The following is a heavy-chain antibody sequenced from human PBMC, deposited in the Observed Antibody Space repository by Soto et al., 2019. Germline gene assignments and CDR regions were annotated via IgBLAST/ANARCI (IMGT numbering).Heavy chain of an antibody. V-gene: IGHV5-51*01. Sequence: GESLKISCKGSGYSFTSYWIGWVRQMPGKGLEWMGIIYPGDSDTRYSPSFQGQVTISADKSISTAYLRWSSLKASDTAMYYCARQTTYYYDSSGYRGWFDPWGQGTLVTVSS. CDR3: ARQTTYYYDSSGYRGWFDP. J-gene: IGHJ5*02. CDR1: GYSFTSYW. D-gene: IGHD3-22*01. CDR2: IYPGDSDT.